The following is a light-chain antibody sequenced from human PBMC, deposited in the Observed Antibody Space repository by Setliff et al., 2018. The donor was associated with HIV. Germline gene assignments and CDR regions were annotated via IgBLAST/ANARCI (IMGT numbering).Light chain of an antibody. Sequence: QSALTQPASVSGSPGQSITISCTGTSSDVGTYNYVSWYQRHPGKAPKLIIYDVSKRPSGVSNRFSGSKSGNTASLAISGLQAEDEADYYCCSYAGINTYVFGTGTKVTV. CDR3: CSYAGINTYV. V-gene: IGLV2-23*02. CDR2: DVS. J-gene: IGLJ1*01. CDR1: SSDVGTYNY.